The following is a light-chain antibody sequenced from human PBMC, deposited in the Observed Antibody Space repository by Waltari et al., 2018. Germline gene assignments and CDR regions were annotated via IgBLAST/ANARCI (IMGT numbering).Light chain of an antibody. CDR2: GAS. J-gene: IGKJ2*01. Sequence: ERVLTQSPGPLFLSPGESAHLSCRSSQSVRSSYLAWYQQKPGQAPRLLIYGASSMATGIPYRFSCSGSGTDFTLTIIRLEPEDFAVYYCQQYGNSPPMYTFVQGTKLEI. CDR1: QSVRSSY. V-gene: IGKV3-20*01. CDR3: QQYGNSPPMYT.